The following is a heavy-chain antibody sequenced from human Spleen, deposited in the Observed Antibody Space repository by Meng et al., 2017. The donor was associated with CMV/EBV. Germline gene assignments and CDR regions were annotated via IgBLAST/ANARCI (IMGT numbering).Heavy chain of an antibody. CDR1: GFTFSSYW. CDR2: IKQDGSEK. V-gene: IGHV3-7*01. J-gene: IGHJ6*02. CDR3: AREGDDFWSGLRYYGLDV. Sequence: GESLKISCAASGFTFSSYWMSWVRQAPGKGLEWVANIKQDGSEKYYVDFVKGRFTVSRDNAKNSLYLQMNSLRAEDTAVYFCAREGDDFWSGLRYYGLDVWGQGTTVTVSS. D-gene: IGHD3-3*01.